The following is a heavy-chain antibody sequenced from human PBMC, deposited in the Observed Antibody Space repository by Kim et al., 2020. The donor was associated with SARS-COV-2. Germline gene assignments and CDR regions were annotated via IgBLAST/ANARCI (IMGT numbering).Heavy chain of an antibody. Sequence: GGSLRLSCAASGFTFSSYSMNWVRQAPGKGLEWVSSISSSSSYIYYADSVKGRFTISRDNAKNSLYLQMNSLRAEDTAVYYCAREGQWLAPGNAFDIWGQGTMVTVSS. D-gene: IGHD6-19*01. CDR1: GFTFSSYS. CDR3: AREGQWLAPGNAFDI. V-gene: IGHV3-21*01. CDR2: ISSSSSYI. J-gene: IGHJ3*02.